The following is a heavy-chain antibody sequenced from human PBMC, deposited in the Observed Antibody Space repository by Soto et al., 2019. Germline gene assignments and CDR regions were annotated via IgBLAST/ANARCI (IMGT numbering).Heavy chain of an antibody. D-gene: IGHD3-3*01. CDR2: ISDDGSNT. J-gene: IGHJ4*02. CDR3: AREVYYDFWSGFNTHPYYFDE. Sequence: QVQLVESVGGVVQPGRSLRLSCAASGFTFSRHTMHWVRQAPGKGLAWVAAISDDGSNTYYADSVKGRFTISRDNYKNTLYLQMNSLSSDETAVHHCAREVYYDFWSGFNTHPYYFDEWGQVTLVTVSA. V-gene: IGHV3-30-3*01. CDR1: GFTFSRHT.